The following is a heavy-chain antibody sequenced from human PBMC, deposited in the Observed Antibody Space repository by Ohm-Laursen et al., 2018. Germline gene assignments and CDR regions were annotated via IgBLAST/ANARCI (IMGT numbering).Heavy chain of an antibody. V-gene: IGHV4-59*08. CDR1: GNSINTYY. J-gene: IGHJ4*02. CDR2: IHYSGNT. D-gene: IGHD1-26*01. CDR3: AGNRLGSSFDN. Sequence: SDTLSLTCTVSGNSINTYYWSWIRQPPGKGLEYISWIHYSGNTNYNPSPRSRVTISVDTSKNQISLSLRSVTAADTAIYYCAGNRLGSSFDNWGPGTVVTVSS.